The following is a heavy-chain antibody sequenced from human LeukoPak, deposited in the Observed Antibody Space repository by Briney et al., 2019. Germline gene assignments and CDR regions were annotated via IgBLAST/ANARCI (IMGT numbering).Heavy chain of an antibody. D-gene: IGHD6-13*01. CDR3: ARETSLAAAGTLLNVALYDY. CDR1: GFTFSSYW. V-gene: IGHV3-21*01. CDR2: ISSSSSYI. Sequence: KTGGSLRLSCAASGFTFSSYWMSWVRQAPGKGLEWVSSISSSSSYIYYADSVKGRFTISRDNAKNSLYLQMNSLRAEDTAVYYCARETSLAAAGTLLNVALYDYWGQGTLVTVSS. J-gene: IGHJ4*02.